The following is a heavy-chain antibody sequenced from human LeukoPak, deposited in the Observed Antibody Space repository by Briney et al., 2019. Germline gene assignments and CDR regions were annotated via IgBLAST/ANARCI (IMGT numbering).Heavy chain of an antibody. J-gene: IGHJ5*02. CDR3: AKDRLSATIAARFDH. V-gene: IGHV3-23*01. Sequence: GGSLRLSCAASGFTFSSYAMSWVRQAPGKGLEWVSVICGSGCSTFHADSVKGRFTISRDNSKNTLYLQMNSLRAEDTALYYCAKDRLSATIAARFDHWGQGTLVTVSS. D-gene: IGHD1-26*01. CDR2: ICGSGCST. CDR1: GFTFSSYA.